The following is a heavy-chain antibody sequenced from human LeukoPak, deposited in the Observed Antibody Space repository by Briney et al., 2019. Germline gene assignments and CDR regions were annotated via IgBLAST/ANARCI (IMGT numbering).Heavy chain of an antibody. Sequence: SETLSLTCTVSGGSISSSSYYWGWIRQPPGKGLEWIGSIYYSGSTYYNPSLKSRVTISADTSKNQFSLKLSSVTAADTAVYYCARHNYDSSGYYNRNFDYWGQGTQVTVSS. CDR2: IYYSGST. V-gene: IGHV4-39*01. D-gene: IGHD3-22*01. J-gene: IGHJ4*02. CDR3: ARHNYDSSGYYNRNFDY. CDR1: GGSISSSSYY.